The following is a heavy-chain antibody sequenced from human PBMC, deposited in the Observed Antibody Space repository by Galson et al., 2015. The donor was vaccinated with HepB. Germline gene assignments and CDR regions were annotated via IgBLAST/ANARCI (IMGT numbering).Heavy chain of an antibody. J-gene: IGHJ6*03. CDR1: GYTFTSYA. Sequence: SVKVSCKASGYTFTSYAMHWVRQAPGQRLEWMGWINAGNGNTKYSQKFQGRVTITRDTSASTAYMELSSLRSEDTAVYYCARAPGYRSSTSCYGPYYYYYYYMDVWGKGTTVTVSS. CDR2: INAGNGNT. V-gene: IGHV1-3*01. D-gene: IGHD2-2*01. CDR3: ARAPGYRSSTSCYGPYYYYYYYMDV.